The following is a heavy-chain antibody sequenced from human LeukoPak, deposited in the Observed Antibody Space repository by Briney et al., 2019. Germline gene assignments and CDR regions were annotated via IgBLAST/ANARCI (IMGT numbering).Heavy chain of an antibody. CDR1: GGSFSGYY. Sequence: SETLSLTCAVYGGSFSGYYWSWIRQPPGKGLEWIGEINHSGSTNYNPSLKSRVTISVDTSKNQFSLKLSSVTAADTAVYYCARGGEWLGKIFDYWGQGTLVTVPS. J-gene: IGHJ4*02. CDR2: INHSGST. V-gene: IGHV4-34*01. D-gene: IGHD6-19*01. CDR3: ARGGEWLGKIFDY.